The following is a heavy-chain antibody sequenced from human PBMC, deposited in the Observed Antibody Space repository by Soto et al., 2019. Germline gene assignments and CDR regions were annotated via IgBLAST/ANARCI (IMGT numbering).Heavy chain of an antibody. J-gene: IGHJ5*02. V-gene: IGHV4-30-4*01. Sequence: PSETLSLTCTVSGGSISSGNYYWSWIRQPPGKGLEWIGFISYSGTTHYSASLRSRVSISVDTSKNQFSLKLSSVTAADTAVYYCAGGRVVPAAMKNWFDPWGQGTLVTVSS. CDR1: GGSISSGNYY. CDR3: AGGRVVPAAMKNWFDP. D-gene: IGHD2-2*01. CDR2: ISYSGTT.